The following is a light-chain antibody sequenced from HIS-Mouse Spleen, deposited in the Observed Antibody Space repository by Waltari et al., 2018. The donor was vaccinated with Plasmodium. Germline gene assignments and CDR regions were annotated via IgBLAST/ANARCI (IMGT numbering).Light chain of an antibody. Sequence: SYALTQPPSVSVSPGQTARITCSVDALPKSYAYWYQQKSGQAPVPVIYEYSKQPSGIPERFSGSSSGTMATLTISGAQVEDEADYYCYSTDSSGNHRVFGGGTKLTVL. V-gene: IGLV3-10*01. CDR3: YSTDSSGNHRV. CDR2: EYS. J-gene: IGLJ3*02. CDR1: ALPKSY.